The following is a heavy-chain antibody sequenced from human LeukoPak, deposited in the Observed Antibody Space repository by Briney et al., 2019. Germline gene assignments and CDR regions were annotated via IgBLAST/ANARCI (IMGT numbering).Heavy chain of an antibody. CDR1: GGSFSGYY. V-gene: IGHV4-34*01. Sequence: SETLPLTCAVYGGSFSGYYWSWIRQPPGKGLEWIGEINHSGSTNYNPSLKSRVTISVDTSKNQFSLKLSSVTAADTAVYYCAREWTTRIRFLGNYFDYWGQGTLVTVSS. J-gene: IGHJ4*02. D-gene: IGHD1-1*01. CDR3: AREWTTRIRFLGNYFDY. CDR2: INHSGST.